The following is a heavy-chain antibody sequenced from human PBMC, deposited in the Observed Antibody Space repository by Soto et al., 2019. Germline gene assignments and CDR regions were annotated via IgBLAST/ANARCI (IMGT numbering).Heavy chain of an antibody. Sequence: GASVKVSCKASGGTFSSYAISWVRQAPGQGLEWIGGIIPIFGTANYAQKFQGRVTITADESTSTAYMELSSLRSEDTAVYYCARARVTGYSSSWHFDYWGQGTLVTVSS. D-gene: IGHD6-13*01. J-gene: IGHJ4*02. CDR3: ARARVTGYSSSWHFDY. CDR2: IIPIFGTA. CDR1: GGTFSSYA. V-gene: IGHV1-69*13.